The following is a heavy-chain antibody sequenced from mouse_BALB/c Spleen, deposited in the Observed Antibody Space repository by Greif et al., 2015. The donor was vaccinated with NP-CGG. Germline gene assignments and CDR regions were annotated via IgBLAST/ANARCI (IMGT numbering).Heavy chain of an antibody. CDR2: IDPENGDT. V-gene: IGHV14-4*02. D-gene: IGHD2-2*01. CDR3: NAWGYGYGPNFAY. Sequence: VQLQQPGAELVRSGASVKLSCTASGFNIKDYYMHWVKQRPEQGLEWIGWIDPENGDTEYAPKFPGKATMTADTSSNTAYLQLSSLTSEDTAVYYCNAWGYGYGPNFAYWGQRTLVTVSA. J-gene: IGHJ3*01. CDR1: GFNIKDYY.